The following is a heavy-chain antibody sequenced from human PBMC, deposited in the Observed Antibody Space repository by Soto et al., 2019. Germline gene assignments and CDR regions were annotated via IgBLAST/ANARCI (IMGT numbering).Heavy chain of an antibody. CDR1: GFTFSSYA. CDR2: ISGSGGST. J-gene: IGHJ4*02. D-gene: IGHD2-2*01. Sequence: EAQLLESGGGLVQPGGSLRLSCAASGFTFSSYAMSWVRQAPGKGLEWVSAISGSGGSTYYADSVKGRFTISRDNSKNTLYLQMNSLRAEDTAVYYCATPVLPYCSSTSCYPDYWGQGTLVTVSS. CDR3: ATPVLPYCSSTSCYPDY. V-gene: IGHV3-23*01.